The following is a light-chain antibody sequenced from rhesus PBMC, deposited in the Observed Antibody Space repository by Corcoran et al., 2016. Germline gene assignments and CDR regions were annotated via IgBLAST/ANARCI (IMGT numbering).Light chain of an antibody. J-gene: IGKJ1*01. CDR2: AAS. Sequence: DIQMTQSPSSLSASVGDRVTITCRASQGISTYLTWYQQKPGKAPKRLIYAASSLERGVPSRFSGSGSGTDFTLTISSLQPEDFATYYCLQYNSNPWTFGQGTKVEIK. CDR1: QGISTY. CDR3: LQYNSNPWT. V-gene: IGKV1-43*01.